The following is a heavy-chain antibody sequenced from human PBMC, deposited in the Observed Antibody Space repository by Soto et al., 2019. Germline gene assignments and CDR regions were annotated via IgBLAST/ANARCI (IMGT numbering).Heavy chain of an antibody. Sequence: QVQLVESGGGVVQPGRSLRLSCAASGFTFSSYGRHWGRQAPGKGLEWVAVISYDGSNKYYADSVKGRCTSSRDNSKNTVYLQMNSLRAEDTAVYYCAKDYDFWSAPGDWGQGTLVTVSS. D-gene: IGHD3-3*01. CDR3: AKDYDFWSAPGD. CDR1: GFTFSSYG. J-gene: IGHJ4*02. CDR2: ISYDGSNK. V-gene: IGHV3-30*18.